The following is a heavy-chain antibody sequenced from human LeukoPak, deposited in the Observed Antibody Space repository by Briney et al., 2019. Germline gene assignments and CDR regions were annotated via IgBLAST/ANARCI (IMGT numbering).Heavy chain of an antibody. V-gene: IGHV4-59*01. CDR3: ARAWGDGYNFDY. D-gene: IGHD5-24*01. J-gene: IGHJ4*02. Sequence: PAETLSLTCTVSGGSTSSYYWSWIRQPPGKGLEWIGYIYYSGSTNYNPSLKSRVTISVDTSKNQFSLKLSSVTAADTAVYYCARAWGDGYNFDYWGQGTLVTVSS. CDR2: IYYSGST. CDR1: GGSTSSYY.